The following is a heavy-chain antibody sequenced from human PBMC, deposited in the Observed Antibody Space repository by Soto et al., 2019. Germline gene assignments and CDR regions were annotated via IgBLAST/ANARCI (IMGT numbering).Heavy chain of an antibody. D-gene: IGHD3-9*01. V-gene: IGHV4-59*08. J-gene: IGHJ6*02. Sequence: QVQLQESGPGLVKPSETLSLTCTVSGGSISSYYWSWIRQPPGKGLEWIGYIYYSGSTNYNPSLKSRVTISVDTSKNQFSLKLSSVTAADTAVYYCARHGYYDILTGYYYYYGMDVWGQGTTVTVSS. CDR3: ARHGYYDILTGYYYYYGMDV. CDR1: GGSISSYY. CDR2: IYYSGST.